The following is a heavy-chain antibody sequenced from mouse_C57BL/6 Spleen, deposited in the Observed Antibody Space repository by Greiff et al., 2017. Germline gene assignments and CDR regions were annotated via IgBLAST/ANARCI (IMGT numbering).Heavy chain of an antibody. Sequence: EPGGGLVQPKGSLKLSCAASGFSFNTYAMNWVRQAPGKGLEWVARIRSKSNNYATYYADSVKDRFTISRDDSESMLYLQMNNLKTEDTAMYYCVSFYYDYYYAMDYWGQGTSVTVSS. V-gene: IGHV10-1*01. CDR2: IRSKSNNYAT. CDR3: VSFYYDYYYAMDY. J-gene: IGHJ4*01. CDR1: GFSFNTYA. D-gene: IGHD2-4*01.